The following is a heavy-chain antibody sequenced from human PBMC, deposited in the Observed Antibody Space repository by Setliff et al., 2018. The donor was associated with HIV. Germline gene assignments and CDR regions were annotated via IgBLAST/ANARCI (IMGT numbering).Heavy chain of an antibody. J-gene: IGHJ6*01. V-gene: IGHV4-61*02. Sequence: SETLSLTCTVSGVSITNGTFYWNWIRQPAGKGLEWIGRLHLSGDTNYNPSLKSRVTMSIDTSKNQFSLKLSSVTAADTAVYYCARDNSYYYGSGSHYWYGMDVWGQGTTVTVSS. D-gene: IGHD3-10*01. CDR2: LHLSGDT. CDR1: GVSITNGTFY. CDR3: ARDNSYYYGSGSHYWYGMDV.